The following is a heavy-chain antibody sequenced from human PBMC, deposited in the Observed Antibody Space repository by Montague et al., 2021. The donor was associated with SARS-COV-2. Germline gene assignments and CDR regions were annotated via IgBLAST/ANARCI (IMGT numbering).Heavy chain of an antibody. CDR2: TYYRSKWYN. V-gene: IGHV6-1*01. CDR1: GDSVSSNLAT. D-gene: IGHD2-2*01. Sequence: CAISGDSVSSNLATWNWIRQSPSRGLEWLGRTYYRSKWYNDCAESVKSRITIDPDTSKHQFSLHLNSVTPEDTAVYYCARIPVGSKYYFDFWGQGTLVIVSS. J-gene: IGHJ4*02. CDR3: ARIPVGSKYYFDF.